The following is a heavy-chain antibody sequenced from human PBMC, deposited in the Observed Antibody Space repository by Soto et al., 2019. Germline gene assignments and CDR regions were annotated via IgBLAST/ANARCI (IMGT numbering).Heavy chain of an antibody. CDR1: GFTFSNYA. V-gene: IGHV3-30-3*01. D-gene: IGHD3-22*01. J-gene: IGHJ3*02. CDR3: AKFYYDSSGYYSRAFDI. CDR2: ISYDGSNK. Sequence: GGSLRLSCAASGFTFSNYAMHWVRQAPGKGLEWVAVISYDGSNKYYADSVKGRFTISRDNSKNTLYLQMNSLRAEDTAVYYCAKFYYDSSGYYSRAFDIWGQGTMVTVSS.